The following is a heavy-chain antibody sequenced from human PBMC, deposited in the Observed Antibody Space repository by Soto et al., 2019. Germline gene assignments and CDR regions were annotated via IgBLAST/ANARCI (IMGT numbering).Heavy chain of an antibody. J-gene: IGHJ5*02. V-gene: IGHV4-30-4*08. CDR3: ARATIVLVPAAMVSHWFDP. Sequence: SETLSLTCTVSGGSISSGGYYWSWIRQHPGKGLEWIGYIYYSGSTYYNPSLKSRVTISVDTSKNQLSLKLSSVTAADTAVYYCARATIVLVPAAMVSHWFDPWGQGTLVTVSS. CDR1: GGSISSGGYY. CDR2: IYYSGST. D-gene: IGHD2-2*01.